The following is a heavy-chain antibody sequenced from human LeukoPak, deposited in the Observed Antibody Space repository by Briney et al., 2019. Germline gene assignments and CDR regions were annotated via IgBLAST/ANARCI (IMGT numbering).Heavy chain of an antibody. D-gene: IGHD3-22*01. CDR2: IYYSGST. V-gene: IGHV4-31*03. CDR3: ARDRASGIVVATRYFDL. Sequence: SETLSLTCTVSGGSISSGGYYWSWIRQYPGKGLEWIGYIYYSGSTYYNPSLKSRVTISVDTSKNQFSLKLSSVTAADTAVYYCARDRASGIVVATRYFDLWGRGTLVTVSS. J-gene: IGHJ2*01. CDR1: GGSISSGGYY.